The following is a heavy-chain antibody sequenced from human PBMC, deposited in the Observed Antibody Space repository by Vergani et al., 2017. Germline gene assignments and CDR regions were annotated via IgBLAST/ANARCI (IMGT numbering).Heavy chain of an antibody. CDR2: IWYDGSNK. V-gene: IGHV3-33*01. CDR1: GFTFSSYG. CDR3: ATGIAAAGTYPVY. D-gene: IGHD6-13*01. Sequence: QVQLVESGGGVVQPGRSLRLSCAASGFTFSSYGMHWVRQAPGKGLEWVAVIWYDGSNKYYADSVKGRFTISRDNSKNTLYLQMNSLRAEDTAVYYCATGIAAAGTYPVYWGRATLVTVSS. J-gene: IGHJ4*02.